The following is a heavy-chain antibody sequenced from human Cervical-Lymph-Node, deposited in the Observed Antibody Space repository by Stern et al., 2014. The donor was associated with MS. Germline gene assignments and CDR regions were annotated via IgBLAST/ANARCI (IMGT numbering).Heavy chain of an antibody. CDR3: TRGVPGENLLIVYGMPNWFDP. D-gene: IGHD2-15*01. V-gene: IGHV4-59*01. J-gene: IGHJ5*02. CDR1: GDSLSYYY. Sequence: QVQLQESGPGLVKTSETLSLTCTVSGDSLSYYYWSWVRQAPGKGLEWVGYVYYSGNTNYNPSLKSRATISLDTSKNQFSLNLTSVTAADTAMYYCTRGVPGENLLIVYGMPNWFDPWGQGIMVTVSS. CDR2: VYYSGNT.